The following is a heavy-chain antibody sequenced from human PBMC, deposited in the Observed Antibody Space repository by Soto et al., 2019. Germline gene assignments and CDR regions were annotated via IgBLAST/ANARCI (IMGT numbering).Heavy chain of an antibody. D-gene: IGHD6-13*01. J-gene: IGHJ4*02. V-gene: IGHV1-69*06. CDR3: SRDAIAAAGTND. CDR1: GGAFSSYT. Sequence: QVQLVQSGTEVKKPGSSVKVSCKASGGAFSSYTINWVRQAPGQGLEWMGGSIPIFGTANYAQKFQGRVTFTADTSTNTAFMELNSLRSNDTAVYYCSRDAIAAAGTNDWGQGTLVTVSS. CDR2: SIPIFGTA.